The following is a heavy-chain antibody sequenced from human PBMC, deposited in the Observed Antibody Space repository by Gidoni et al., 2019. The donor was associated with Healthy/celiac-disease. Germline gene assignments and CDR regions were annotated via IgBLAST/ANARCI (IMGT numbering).Heavy chain of an antibody. CDR3: ARGPYNLLWFGELSN. CDR1: GGSISSVDYY. CDR2: IYYSGST. J-gene: IGHJ4*02. V-gene: IGHV4-30-4*01. Sequence: QVQLQESGPGLVKPSQTLSLPCTVPGGSISSVDYYWSWIRQPPGKGLEWIGYIYYSGSTYYNPSLKSRVTISVDTSKNQFSLKLSSVTAADTAVYYCARGPYNLLWFGELSNWGQGTLVTVSS. D-gene: IGHD3-10*01.